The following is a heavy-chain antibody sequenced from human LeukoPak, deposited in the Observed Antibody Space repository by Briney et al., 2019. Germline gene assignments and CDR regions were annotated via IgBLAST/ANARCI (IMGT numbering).Heavy chain of an antibody. J-gene: IGHJ4*02. Sequence: SQTLSLTCTVSGGSISSGGYYWSWIRQHPGKGLEWIGYIYYSGSTYYNPSLKSRVTISVDTSKNQFSLKLSSVTAADTAVYYCARGRGSSWRVFDYWGQGTLVTVSS. CDR1: GGSISSGGYY. V-gene: IGHV4-31*03. D-gene: IGHD6-13*01. CDR2: IYYSGST. CDR3: ARGRGSSWRVFDY.